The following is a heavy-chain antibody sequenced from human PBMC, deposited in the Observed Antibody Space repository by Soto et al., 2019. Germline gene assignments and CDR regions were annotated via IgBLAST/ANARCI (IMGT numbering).Heavy chain of an antibody. CDR3: ARHGSY. CDR1: GVSISSSSYY. J-gene: IGHJ4*02. V-gene: IGHV4-39*01. Sequence: SETLSLACTVSGVSISSSSYYWGWIRQTPGKGLEWIGTIYFSGSTYYNPSLKSRVTISVDRSKNQFSLNLTSVTAADTAVYYCARHGSYWGPGTLVTVSS. CDR2: IYFSGST.